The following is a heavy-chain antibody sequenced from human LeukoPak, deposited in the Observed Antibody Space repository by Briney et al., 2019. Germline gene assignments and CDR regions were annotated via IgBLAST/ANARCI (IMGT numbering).Heavy chain of an antibody. J-gene: IGHJ3*02. CDR2: IYTSGST. CDR1: GGSISSYY. Sequence: SETLSLTCTVSGGSISSYYWSWIRQPAGKGLEWIGRIYTSGSTNYNPSLKSRVTMSVDTSKNQFSLKLSSVTAADTAVYYCARGRIVPAAADDAFDIWGQGTMVTVSS. CDR3: ARGRIVPAAADDAFDI. V-gene: IGHV4-4*07. D-gene: IGHD2-2*01.